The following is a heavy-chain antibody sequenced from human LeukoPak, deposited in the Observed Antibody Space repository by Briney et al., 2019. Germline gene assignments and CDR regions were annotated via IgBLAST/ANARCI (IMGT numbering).Heavy chain of an antibody. J-gene: IGHJ4*02. CDR2: INNDGSST. Sequence: GGSLRLSCAASGFXFSTYWIHWVRQVPGKGLVWVSRINNDGSSTTYADSVQGRFTISRDNAKNTLYLQMSSLRVEDTAIYYCARAAFSSGWYFDYWGQGTPVTVSS. CDR3: ARAAFSSGWYFDY. D-gene: IGHD6-19*01. V-gene: IGHV3-74*01. CDR1: GFXFSTYW.